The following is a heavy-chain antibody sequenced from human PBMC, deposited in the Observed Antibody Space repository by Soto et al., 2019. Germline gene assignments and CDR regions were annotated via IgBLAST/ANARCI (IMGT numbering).Heavy chain of an antibody. V-gene: IGHV3-48*02. Sequence: EVPLVESGGGLVQPGGSLRLSCAASKFTFRNYNMNWVRQAPGKGLEWVSYISSRESTIYYADSVKDRFVIYRDNAENSLYLQMNSLRDEDTAVYYCARGDSSGWDFDYWGQGTLVTVSS. CDR2: ISSRESTI. CDR3: ARGDSSGWDFDY. J-gene: IGHJ4*02. D-gene: IGHD6-19*01. CDR1: KFTFRNYN.